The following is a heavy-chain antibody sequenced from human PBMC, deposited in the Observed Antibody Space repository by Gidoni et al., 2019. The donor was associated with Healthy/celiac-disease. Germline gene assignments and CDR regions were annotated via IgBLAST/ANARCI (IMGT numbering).Heavy chain of an antibody. V-gene: IGHV3-21*01. D-gene: IGHD3-3*01. Sequence: EVQLVESGGGLVKPGGSLRLSCAASGFTFSSYSMNWVRQAPGKGLEWVSSISSSSSYIYYADSVKGRFTISRDNAKNSLYLQMNSLRAEDTAVYYCARGQRIFGVVTHFYYYGMDVWGQGTTVTVSS. CDR1: GFTFSSYS. CDR3: ARGQRIFGVVTHFYYYGMDV. CDR2: ISSSSSYI. J-gene: IGHJ6*02.